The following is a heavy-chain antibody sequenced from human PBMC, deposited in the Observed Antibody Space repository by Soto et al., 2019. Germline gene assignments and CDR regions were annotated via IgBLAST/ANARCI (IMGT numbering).Heavy chain of an antibody. D-gene: IGHD4-17*01. CDR3: ARVRQSVDWYFDL. Sequence: QVQLQESGPGLVKPSQTLPLTCTVSGGSISTGGYYWTWIRQHPGTGLEWIGYIYYSGSTYYNPSLTSRVTISVDTSRNQYALKVSSVTAADTAVYYCARVRQSVDWYFDLWGRGTLVTVSS. CDR1: GGSISTGGYY. J-gene: IGHJ2*01. CDR2: IYYSGST. V-gene: IGHV4-31*03.